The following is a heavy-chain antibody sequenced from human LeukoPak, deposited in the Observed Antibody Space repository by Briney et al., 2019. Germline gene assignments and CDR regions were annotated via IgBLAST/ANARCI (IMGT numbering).Heavy chain of an antibody. CDR1: GGSISSSSYY. J-gene: IGHJ5*02. Sequence: SETLSLTCTVSGGSISSSSYYWGWIRQPPGKGLEWIGSIYYSGSTYYNPSLKSRVTISVDTSKNQFSLKLSSVTAADTAVYYCARESQQVGEGWFDPWGQGTLVTVSS. D-gene: IGHD6-13*01. CDR3: ARESQQVGEGWFDP. V-gene: IGHV4-39*07. CDR2: IYYSGST.